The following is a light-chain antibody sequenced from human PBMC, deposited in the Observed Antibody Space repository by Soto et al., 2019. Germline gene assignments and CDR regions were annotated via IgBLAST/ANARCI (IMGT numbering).Light chain of an antibody. V-gene: IGLV1-44*01. CDR3: AAWDDSPNGYYV. CDR1: SSNIGSNT. Sequence: QSALTQPPSASGTPGQRVTISCSGSSSNIGSNTVNWYQQLPGTAPKLLIYSNNQRPSGVPDRFSGSKSGTSASLAISGLQSEDEADYYCAAWDDSPNGYYVFGTGTKVTVL. CDR2: SNN. J-gene: IGLJ1*01.